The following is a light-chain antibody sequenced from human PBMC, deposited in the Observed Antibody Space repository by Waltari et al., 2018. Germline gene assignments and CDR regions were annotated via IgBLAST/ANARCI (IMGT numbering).Light chain of an antibody. Sequence: QSVLTQPPSASGTPGPRVSISCSGTRSNIHANTLSWFQQLPGAAPTLLIYNNHQRPSGVPYRFSGSKSGTSASLAISGLQSGDEAEYYCAAWDDSLDAYVFGTGTKVTVL. CDR2: NNH. V-gene: IGLV1-44*01. CDR3: AAWDDSLDAYV. J-gene: IGLJ1*01. CDR1: RSNIHANT.